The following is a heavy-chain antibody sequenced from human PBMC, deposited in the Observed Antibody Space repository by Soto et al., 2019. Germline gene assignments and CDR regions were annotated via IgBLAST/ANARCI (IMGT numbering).Heavy chain of an antibody. CDR1: GFTFSNHG. CDR2: ISNNGGST. V-gene: IGHV3-64*02. J-gene: IGHJ4*02. CDR3: ARGGRYLDY. Sequence: EVQLVESGEGLVQPGGSLRLSCAASGFTFSNHGMHWVRQAPGKGLEYVAAISNNGGSTHHAVSVKGRFTISRDNSKSTLYLLMGSLTAADMAVYYCARGGRYLDYWGQGILVTVSS. D-gene: IGHD6-25*01.